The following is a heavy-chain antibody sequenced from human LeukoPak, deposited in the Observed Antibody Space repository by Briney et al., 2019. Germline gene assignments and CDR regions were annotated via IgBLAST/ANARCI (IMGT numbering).Heavy chain of an antibody. D-gene: IGHD4-17*01. CDR2: ITPYNGSP. Sequence: GASVKVSCKASGYTFTTAGITWVRRAPGQGLEWLGWITPYNGSPTYAQRLQGRVTLTTDTSTTTAYMELRSLTSDDTAIYYCARGGDGDYDYWGQGTLVTVSS. V-gene: IGHV1-18*01. CDR1: GYTFTTAG. CDR3: ARGGDGDYDY. J-gene: IGHJ4*02.